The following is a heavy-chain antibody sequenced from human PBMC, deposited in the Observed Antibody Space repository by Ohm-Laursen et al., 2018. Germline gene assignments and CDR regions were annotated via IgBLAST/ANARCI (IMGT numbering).Heavy chain of an antibody. Sequence: GASVKVSCKASGYTFINYGFNWVRQAPGQGLEWMGWISANNGKTNYSQSLQGRVTMTTDTSTSTAYMELRSLRSDDTAVYYCARGSGSHQDYYYGMDVWGQGTTVTASS. V-gene: IGHV1-18*01. J-gene: IGHJ6*02. CDR3: ARGSGSHQDYYYGMDV. CDR1: GYTFINYG. D-gene: IGHD1-26*01. CDR2: ISANNGKT.